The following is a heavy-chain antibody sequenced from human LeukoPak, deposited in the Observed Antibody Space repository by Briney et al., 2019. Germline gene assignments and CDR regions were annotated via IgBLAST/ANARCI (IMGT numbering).Heavy chain of an antibody. V-gene: IGHV4-59*12. CDR1: GGSISSYY. CDR2: IYYSGST. CDR3: ARTGGSFYFYYYMDV. J-gene: IGHJ6*03. Sequence: SETLSLTCTVSGGSISSYYWSWIRQPPGKGLAWIGYIYYSGSTNYNPSLKSRVTISVDTSKNQFSLKLSSVTAADTAVYYCARTGGSFYFYYYMDVWGKGTTVTVSS. D-gene: IGHD1-26*01.